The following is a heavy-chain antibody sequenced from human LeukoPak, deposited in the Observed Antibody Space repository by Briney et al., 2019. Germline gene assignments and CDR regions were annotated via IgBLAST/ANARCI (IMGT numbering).Heavy chain of an antibody. D-gene: IGHD2-21*02. CDR2: IIPIFGTA. CDR1: GGTFSSYA. CDR3: AREAPHTRDSFDY. Sequence: RASVKVSCKASGGTFSSYAISWVRQAPGQGLEWMGGIIPIFGTANYAQKFQGRVTITADESTSTAYMELSSLRSEDTAVYYCAREAPHTRDSFDYWGRGTLVTVSS. J-gene: IGHJ4*02. V-gene: IGHV1-69*13.